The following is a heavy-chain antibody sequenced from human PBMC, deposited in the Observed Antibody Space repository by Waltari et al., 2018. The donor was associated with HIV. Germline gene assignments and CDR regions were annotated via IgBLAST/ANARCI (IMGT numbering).Heavy chain of an antibody. D-gene: IGHD1-26*01. Sequence: QLQLQESGPGLVKPSETLSLSCTVPGGSISSTTYWRGGIRQSPVKGLDGIGSIFHSGTAYYNPSLKSRLAISVDTSKNQFFLRLNSVTAADTAVYYCARQVGLGLWYFDLWGRGTLVTVSS. CDR3: ARQVGLGLWYFDL. V-gene: IGHV4-39*01. CDR2: IFHSGTA. J-gene: IGHJ2*01. CDR1: GGSISSTTYW.